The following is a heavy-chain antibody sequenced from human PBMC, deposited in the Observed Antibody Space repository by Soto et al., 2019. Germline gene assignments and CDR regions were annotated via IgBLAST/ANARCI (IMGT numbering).Heavy chain of an antibody. CDR1: GMPFNTYA. CDR3: VKYKGIIIRLTFDD. V-gene: IGHV3-23*01. CDR2: ITIDGGGT. D-gene: IGHD3-16*01. J-gene: IGHJ4*02. Sequence: EVKLLESGGNLVPPGGTLRLACEASGMPFNTYAVSWLRQAPVKGLEWVSSITIDGGGTCYADYVQVRFTNFIDKSRNTLYIQINSLGAEDTVGYCCVKYKGIIIRLTFDDCGQRTLVNFSS.